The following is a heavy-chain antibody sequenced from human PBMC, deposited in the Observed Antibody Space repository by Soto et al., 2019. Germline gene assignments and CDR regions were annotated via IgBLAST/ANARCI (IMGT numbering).Heavy chain of an antibody. J-gene: IGHJ6*02. D-gene: IGHD2-2*02. V-gene: IGHV3-21*01. Sequence: WGSLRLSCVGSGFTFSTYSINWVRQAPGKGLEWVSSISSRSDIYYADSVKGRFTISRDNAKNSVSLQMNSLRAEDTAVYYCAREYTAWPLAYGLDVWGQGTTVTVSS. CDR1: GFTFSTYS. CDR2: ISSRSDI. CDR3: AREYTAWPLAYGLDV.